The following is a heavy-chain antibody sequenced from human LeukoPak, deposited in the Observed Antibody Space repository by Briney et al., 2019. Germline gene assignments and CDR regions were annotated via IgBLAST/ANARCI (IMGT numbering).Heavy chain of an antibody. D-gene: IGHD3-10*01. J-gene: IGHJ4*02. CDR3: ARGSPMVRGATDY. Sequence: GGSLRLSCAASGFTFSSYSMNWVRQAPGKGLEWVSYISSSSSTIYYADSVKGRFTISRDNAKNSLYLQMNSLRAEDTAVYYCARGSPMVRGATDYWGQGTLVTVSA. V-gene: IGHV3-48*01. CDR2: ISSSSSTI. CDR1: GFTFSSYS.